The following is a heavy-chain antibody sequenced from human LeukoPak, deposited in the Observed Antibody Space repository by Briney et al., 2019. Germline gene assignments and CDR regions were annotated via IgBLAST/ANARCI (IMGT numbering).Heavy chain of an antibody. J-gene: IGHJ4*02. CDR3: ARVDPRSPHFDS. V-gene: IGHV3-66*01. CDR1: GFTVSSHY. CDR2: IYSGGGT. Sequence: PGGSLRLSCAASGFTVSSHYMSWVRQAPGKGLEWVSLIYSGGGTYYADSVKGRVTISRDNSKNTLYLQMNSLRVEDTAVYYCARVDPRSPHFDSWGQGTLVTVSS.